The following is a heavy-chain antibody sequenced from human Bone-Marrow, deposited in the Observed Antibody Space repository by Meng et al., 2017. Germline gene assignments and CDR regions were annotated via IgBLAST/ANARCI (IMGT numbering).Heavy chain of an antibody. Sequence: LQLQESGSGPLKPSQTPSLPCAVSGDSISSGGYSWSWIRQPPGKGLEWIGYIYHSGSTYFNPSLKSRVTVSVDRSKNQFSLNLSSVTAADTAVYYCARYSSSSLAFDFWGQGTLVTVSS. CDR1: GDSISSGGYS. J-gene: IGHJ4*02. CDR2: IYHSGST. CDR3: ARYSSSSLAFDF. D-gene: IGHD6-6*01. V-gene: IGHV4-30-2*01.